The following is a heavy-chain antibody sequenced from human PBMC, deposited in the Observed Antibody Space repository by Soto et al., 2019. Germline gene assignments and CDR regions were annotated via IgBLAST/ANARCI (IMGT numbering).Heavy chain of an antibody. CDR1: GYTFTSYG. Sequence: ASVKVSCKASGYTFTSYGISWVRQAPGQGLEWMGWISAYNGNTNYAQKPQGRVTMTTDTSTSTAYMELRSLRSDDTAVYYCARDWQLEPRDAFDIWGQGTMVTVSS. D-gene: IGHD1-1*01. J-gene: IGHJ3*02. CDR3: ARDWQLEPRDAFDI. V-gene: IGHV1-18*01. CDR2: ISAYNGNT.